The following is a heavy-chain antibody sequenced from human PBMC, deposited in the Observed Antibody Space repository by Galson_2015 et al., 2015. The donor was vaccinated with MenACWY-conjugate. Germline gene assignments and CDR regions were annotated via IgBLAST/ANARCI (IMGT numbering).Heavy chain of an antibody. CDR2: INSDGSAA. Sequence: SLRLSCAASGFTFSRYWMHWVRQSPGKGLVWVSRINSDGSAADYADSVKGRFTISRDNAKNTLYLQMNSLRAEDTAFYYCAIYCSSPSCYANGAYWGQGTLVTVSS. V-gene: IGHV3-74*01. CDR3: AIYCSSPSCYANGAY. D-gene: IGHD2-2*01. J-gene: IGHJ4*02. CDR1: GFTFSRYW.